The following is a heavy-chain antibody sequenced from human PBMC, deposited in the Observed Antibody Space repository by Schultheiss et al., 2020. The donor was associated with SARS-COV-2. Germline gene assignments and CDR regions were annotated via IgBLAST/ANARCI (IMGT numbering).Heavy chain of an antibody. D-gene: IGHD1-26*01. V-gene: IGHV3-23*01. CDR2: ICDSGVST. CDR3: ARDRRVGATTLFSYAFDI. J-gene: IGHJ3*02. Sequence: GGSLRLSCSASGFTLDGSNVIYWVRQAPGKGLEWVSSICDSGVSTYYVDSVKGRFTISRDNSKNTLYLQMNSLRAEDTAVYYCARDRRVGATTLFSYAFDIWGQGTMVTVSS. CDR1: GFTLDGSNV.